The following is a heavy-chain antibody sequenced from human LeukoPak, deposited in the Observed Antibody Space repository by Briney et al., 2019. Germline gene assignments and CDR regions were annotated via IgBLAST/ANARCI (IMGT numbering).Heavy chain of an antibody. CDR2: INSDGSAK. CDR1: GFRFSSQW. J-gene: IGHJ4*02. D-gene: IGHD1-7*01. V-gene: IGHV3-7*01. CDR3: ADLGTSG. Sequence: GGSLRLSCAVSGFRFSSQWMTWVRQAPGTGLEWVATINSDGSAKYHVDSVKGRFTISRDNAKNLVYLQMSILRAEDTAVYYCADLGTSGCGQGTLVTVSS.